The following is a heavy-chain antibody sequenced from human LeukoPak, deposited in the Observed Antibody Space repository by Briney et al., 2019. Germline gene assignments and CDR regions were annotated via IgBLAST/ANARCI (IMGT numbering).Heavy chain of an antibody. CDR3: ARGGYYDILTGYYTYYFDY. V-gene: IGHV4-38-2*02. J-gene: IGHJ4*02. D-gene: IGHD3-9*01. CDR1: GYSISSGYY. CDR2: IYHNGST. Sequence: SETLSLTCTVSGYSISSGYYWGWIRQPPGRGLDWIESIYHNGSTYYNPSLKSRVTISVDTSKNQFSLKLSSVTAADTAVYYCARGGYYDILTGYYTYYFDYWGQGTLVTVSS.